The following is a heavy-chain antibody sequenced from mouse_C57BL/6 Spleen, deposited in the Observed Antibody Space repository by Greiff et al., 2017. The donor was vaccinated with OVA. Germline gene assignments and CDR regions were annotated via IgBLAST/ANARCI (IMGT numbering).Heavy chain of an antibody. V-gene: IGHV1-22*01. J-gene: IGHJ3*01. Sequence: VQLQQSGPELVKPGASVKMSCKASGYTFTDYNMHWVKQSHGKSLEWIGYINPNNGGTSYNQKFKGKATLTVNKSSSTAYMELRSLTSEDSAVYYCARPHYYGSSAWFAYWGQGTLVTVSA. D-gene: IGHD1-1*01. CDR2: INPNNGGT. CDR3: ARPHYYGSSAWFAY. CDR1: GYTFTDYN.